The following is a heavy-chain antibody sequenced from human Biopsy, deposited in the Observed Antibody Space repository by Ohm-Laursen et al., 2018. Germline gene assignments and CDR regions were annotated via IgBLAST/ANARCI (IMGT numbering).Heavy chain of an antibody. Sequence: PTQTLTLTSAISGDSVSSNSAAWNWIRQSPSRGLEWLGRTYYRSKWYNDYAVSVKSRITINPDTSKNQFSLQLNSVTPEDTAVYYCARDTIGYDSSGYYYGDGFDMWGQGTMVTVSS. CDR3: ARDTIGYDSSGYYYGDGFDM. J-gene: IGHJ3*02. CDR1: GDSVSSNSAA. CDR2: TYYRSKWYN. V-gene: IGHV6-1*01. D-gene: IGHD3-22*01.